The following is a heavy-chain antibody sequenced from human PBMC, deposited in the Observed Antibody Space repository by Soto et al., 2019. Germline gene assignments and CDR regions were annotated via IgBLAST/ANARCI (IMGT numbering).Heavy chain of an antibody. CDR3: ARGPSVWWRTPLYYVMDV. CDR1: GFTFSSYA. V-gene: IGHV3-30-3*01. Sequence: QVQLVESGGGVVQPGRSLRLSCAASGFTFSSYAMHWVRQAPGKGLEWVAVISYDGSNKYYADSVKGRFTISRDNSKKTLYLQRNGLRAENTPVYYCARGPSVWWRTPLYYVMDVWAKGPRSPSP. CDR2: ISYDGSNK. D-gene: IGHD2-15*01. J-gene: IGHJ6*02.